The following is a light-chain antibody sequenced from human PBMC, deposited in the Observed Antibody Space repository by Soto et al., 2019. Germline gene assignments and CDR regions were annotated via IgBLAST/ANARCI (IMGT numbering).Light chain of an antibody. Sequence: QSALTQPASVSGSPGQSITISCSGPTTDIHDFNSISWYQHHPGKAPKLISYDVTRRPSGVSRRFSGSKSGLTASLTISGLQAEDEADYFCASYTTTNILLFGTATKLTVL. CDR1: TTDIHDFNS. V-gene: IGLV2-14*01. J-gene: IGLJ1*01. CDR2: DVT. CDR3: ASYTTTNILL.